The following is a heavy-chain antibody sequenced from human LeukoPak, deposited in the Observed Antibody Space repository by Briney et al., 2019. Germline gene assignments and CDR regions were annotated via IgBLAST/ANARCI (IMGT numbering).Heavy chain of an antibody. J-gene: IGHJ2*01. CDR2: INPSGGST. Sequence: ASVKVSCKASGYTFTSYYMHWVRQAPRQRLEWMGIINPSGGSTSYAQKFQGRVTMTRDTSTSTVYMELSSLRSEDTAVYYCARDRPGIGYFDLWGRGTLVTVSS. CDR1: GYTFTSYY. V-gene: IGHV1-46*03. D-gene: IGHD1-14*01. CDR3: ARDRPGIGYFDL.